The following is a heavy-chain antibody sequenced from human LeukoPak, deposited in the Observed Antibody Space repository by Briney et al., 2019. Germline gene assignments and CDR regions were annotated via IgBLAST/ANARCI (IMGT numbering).Heavy chain of an antibody. Sequence: GGSLRLSCAASRFTFSSYTMNWVRQAPGKGLEWVSYISSSGSTIYYADSVKGRFTISRDNAKNSLYLQMNSLRAEDTAVYYCAGKVDYGSYDYWGQGTLVTVSS. J-gene: IGHJ4*02. D-gene: IGHD1-26*01. CDR2: ISSSGSTI. V-gene: IGHV3-48*04. CDR1: RFTFSSYT. CDR3: AGKVDYGSYDY.